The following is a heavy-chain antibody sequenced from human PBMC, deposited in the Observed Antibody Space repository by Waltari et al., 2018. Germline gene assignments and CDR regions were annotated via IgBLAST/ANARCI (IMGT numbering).Heavy chain of an antibody. V-gene: IGHV4-38-2*01. CDR2: VYHSGST. CDR1: GYSISSGYY. J-gene: IGHJ4*02. D-gene: IGHD6-6*01. CDR3: AVRSIAARRGADY. Sequence: QVQLQESGPGLVKPSETLSLTCAVSGYSISSGYYWGWVRQPPGKGLEWIGSVYHSGSTYYNPSLKSRVTISVDTSKNQFSLKLSSVTAADTAVYYCAVRSIAARRGADYWGQGTLVTVSS.